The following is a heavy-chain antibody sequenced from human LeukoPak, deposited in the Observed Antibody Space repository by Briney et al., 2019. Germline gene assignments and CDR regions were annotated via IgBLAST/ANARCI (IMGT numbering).Heavy chain of an antibody. D-gene: IGHD5-12*01. Sequence: GGSLRLSCAASGFTFSSYAMHWVRQAPGKGLEWVAVISYDGSNKYYADSVKGRFTISRDNSKNTLYLQMNSLRAGDTAVYYCARDLGIVATSYYFDYWGQGTLVTVSS. CDR2: ISYDGSNK. CDR3: ARDLGIVATSYYFDY. V-gene: IGHV3-30*04. CDR1: GFTFSSYA. J-gene: IGHJ4*02.